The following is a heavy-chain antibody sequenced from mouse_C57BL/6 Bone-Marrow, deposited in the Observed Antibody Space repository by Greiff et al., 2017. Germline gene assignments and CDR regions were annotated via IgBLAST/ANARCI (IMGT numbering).Heavy chain of an antibody. Sequence: VQLQQSGPVLVKPGASVKMSCKASGYTFTDYYMNWVKQSHGKSLEWIGVINPYNGGTSYNQKCKGKATLTVDQSSSTSYMELNSLTSEDSAVYYCARKRFAYWGQGTLVTVSA. CDR1: GYTFTDYY. CDR3: ARKRFAY. CDR2: INPYNGGT. V-gene: IGHV1-19*01. J-gene: IGHJ3*01.